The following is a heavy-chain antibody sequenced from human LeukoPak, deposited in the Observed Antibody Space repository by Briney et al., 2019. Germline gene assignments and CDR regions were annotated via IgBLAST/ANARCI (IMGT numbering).Heavy chain of an antibody. V-gene: IGHV4-34*01. D-gene: IGHD3-16*01. J-gene: IGHJ4*02. Sequence: SETLSLTCGVSGGSFTNQFWTWIRQRPGQGLEWIGDINHNRVTNYNPSLKSRVTISADTSNSLSLRSVTAADTAVYFCAWHYVWGRFDSWGQGTLVTVSS. CDR1: GGSFTNQF. CDR3: AWHYVWGRFDS. CDR2: INHNRVT.